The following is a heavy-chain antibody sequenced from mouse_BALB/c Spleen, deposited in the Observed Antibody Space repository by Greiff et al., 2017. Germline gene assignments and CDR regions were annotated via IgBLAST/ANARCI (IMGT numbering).Heavy chain of an antibody. CDR2: ISDGGSYT. J-gene: IGHJ4*01. CDR1: GFTFSDYY. CDR3: ARRVYYGNYGAMDY. V-gene: IGHV5-4*02. D-gene: IGHD2-1*01. Sequence: EVQLVESGGGLVKPGGSLKLSCAASGFTFSDYYMYWVRQTPEKRLVWVATISDGGSYTYYPDSVKGRFTISRDNAKNNLYLQMSSLKSVDTAMYYCARRVYYGNYGAMDYWGQGTSVTVSA.